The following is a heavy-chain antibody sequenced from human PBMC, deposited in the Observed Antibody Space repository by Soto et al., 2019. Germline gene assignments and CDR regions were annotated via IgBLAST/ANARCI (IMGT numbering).Heavy chain of an antibody. V-gene: IGHV1-24*01. J-gene: IGHJ4*02. CDR1: GDTLTELS. CDR3: ASLGVFGELRVYRRSDY. Sequence: QVQLVQSGAEVKKPGASGKFSCNVSGDTLTELSMHWVRQAPGKGLEWRGGFDPEDGVTIYAQKFQGRVTMTEDTSTDTAYMELSRLRSEDTALYSCASLGVFGELRVYRRSDYWGQGTLVTFS. D-gene: IGHD3-10*02. CDR2: FDPEDGVT.